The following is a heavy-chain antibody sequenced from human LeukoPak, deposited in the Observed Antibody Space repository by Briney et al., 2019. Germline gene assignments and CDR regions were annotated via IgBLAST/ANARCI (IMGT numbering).Heavy chain of an antibody. CDR2: ISYDGSNK. Sequence: GGSLRLSCAASGFTFSSYAIHWVRQAPGKGLEWVAVISYDGSNKYYADSVKGRFTISRDNSKNTLYLQMNSLRAEDTAVYYCARASGDFWSGYSHNLYYYYYGMDVWGQGTTVTVSS. V-gene: IGHV3-30-3*01. D-gene: IGHD3-3*01. CDR1: GFTFSSYA. CDR3: ARASGDFWSGYSHNLYYYYYGMDV. J-gene: IGHJ6*02.